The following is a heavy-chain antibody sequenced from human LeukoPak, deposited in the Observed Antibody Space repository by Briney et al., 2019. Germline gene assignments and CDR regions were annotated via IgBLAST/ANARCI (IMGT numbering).Heavy chain of an antibody. CDR3: ARSLGATSGYYYYGMDV. CDR1: GFTFSSYG. CDR2: ISYDGSNK. V-gene: IGHV3-30*03. J-gene: IGHJ6*02. Sequence: GRSLRLSCAASGFTFSSYGMHWVRQAPGKGLEWVAVISYDGSNKYYADSVKGRFTISRDNSKNTLYLQMNSLRAEDTAVYYCARSLGATSGYYYYGMDVWGQGTTVTVSS. D-gene: IGHD1-26*01.